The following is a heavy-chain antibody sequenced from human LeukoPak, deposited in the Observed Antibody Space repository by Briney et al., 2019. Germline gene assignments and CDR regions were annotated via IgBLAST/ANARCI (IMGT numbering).Heavy chain of an antibody. D-gene: IGHD2-2*01. Sequence: ASVKVSCKASGYTFTSYDINWVRQATGQGLEWMGWMNPNSGNTGYAPKFQGRVTMTRNTSISTAYMELSSLRSEDTAVYYCARVRGPSKGILDIVVVPAANARTFDPWGQGTLVTVSS. CDR1: GYTFTSYD. CDR3: ARVRGPSKGILDIVVVPAANARTFDP. CDR2: MNPNSGNT. V-gene: IGHV1-8*01. J-gene: IGHJ5*02.